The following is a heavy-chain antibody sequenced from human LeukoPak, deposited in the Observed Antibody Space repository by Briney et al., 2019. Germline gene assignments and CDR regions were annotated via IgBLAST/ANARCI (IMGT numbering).Heavy chain of an antibody. Sequence: GGSLRLSCAASGFTVSSNYMSWVRQAPGKGLEWVSVIYSGGSTYYADSVKGRFTISRDNSKNTLYLQMNSLRAEDTAVNYCAREQLVGATGNFDAFDIWGQGTMVTVSS. CDR1: GFTVSSNY. D-gene: IGHD1-26*01. J-gene: IGHJ3*02. CDR3: AREQLVGATGNFDAFDI. V-gene: IGHV3-53*01. CDR2: IYSGGST.